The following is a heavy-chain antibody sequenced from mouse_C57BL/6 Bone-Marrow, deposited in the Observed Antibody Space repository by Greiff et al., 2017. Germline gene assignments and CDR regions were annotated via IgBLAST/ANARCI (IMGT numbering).Heavy chain of an antibody. J-gene: IGHJ2*01. Sequence: QVQLQQSGAELARPGASVKLSCKASGYTFTSYGISWVKQRTGQGLEWIGEIYPRSGNTYYNEKFKGKATLTADKSSSTAYMELRSLTSEESAVYFCARRAYYGSSYGYWGKGTTLTVSS. D-gene: IGHD1-1*01. V-gene: IGHV1-81*01. CDR3: ARRAYYGSSYGY. CDR2: IYPRSGNT. CDR1: GYTFTSYG.